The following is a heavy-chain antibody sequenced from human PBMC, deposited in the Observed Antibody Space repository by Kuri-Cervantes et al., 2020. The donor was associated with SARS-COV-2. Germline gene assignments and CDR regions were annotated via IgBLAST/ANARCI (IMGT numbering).Heavy chain of an antibody. D-gene: IGHD1-26*01. J-gene: IGHJ4*02. V-gene: IGHV3-33*01. CDR3: ARAHSGSYLLDY. CDR2: IWNGGSNK. Sequence: GESLKISCAASGFTFSSYGMHWVRQAPGKGLEWVAVIWNGGSNKYYADSVKGRFTISRDNSKNTLYLQMNSLRAEDTAVYYCARAHSGSYLLDYWGQGTLVTVSS. CDR1: GFTFSSYG.